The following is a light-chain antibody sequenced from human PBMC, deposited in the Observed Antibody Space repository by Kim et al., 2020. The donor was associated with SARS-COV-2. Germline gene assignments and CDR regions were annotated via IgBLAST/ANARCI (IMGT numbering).Light chain of an antibody. CDR2: DAS. J-gene: IGKJ1*01. CDR1: QSVSSNY. V-gene: IGKV3-20*01. Sequence: ETVLTQSPGTLSLSPGERATLSCGASQSVSSNYLAWYQQKPGQAPRLLIYDASSRATGIPDRFSGSGSGTDFTLTISRLEPEDFAVYYCQQYGTSPRTFGQGTKVDIK. CDR3: QQYGTSPRT.